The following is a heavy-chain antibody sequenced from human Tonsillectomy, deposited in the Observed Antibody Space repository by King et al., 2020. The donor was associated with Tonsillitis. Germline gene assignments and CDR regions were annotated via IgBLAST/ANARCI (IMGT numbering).Heavy chain of an antibody. V-gene: IGHV3-11*01. CDR1: GFTFSDYY. D-gene: IGHD3-22*01. Sequence: VKLVESGGGLVKPGGSLRLSCAASGFTFSDYYMSWIRQAPGKGLEWVSYISSSGSTIYYADSVKGRFTISRDNAKNSLYLQMNSLRAEDTAVYYCAGDTPPPINYYDFIHDAFDIWGQGTMVTVSS. CDR3: AGDTPPPINYYDFIHDAFDI. J-gene: IGHJ3*02. CDR2: ISSSGSTI.